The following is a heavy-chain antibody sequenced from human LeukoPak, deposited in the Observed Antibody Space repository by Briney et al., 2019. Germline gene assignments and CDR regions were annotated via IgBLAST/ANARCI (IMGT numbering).Heavy chain of an antibody. J-gene: IGHJ4*02. D-gene: IGHD4-23*01. V-gene: IGHV4-59*11. CDR2: IYYSGST. Sequence: SETLSLTCTVSGCSISSHYLSWIRQPPGKGLEWIGYIYYSGSTNYNPSLKSRVTISVDTSKNQFSLKLSSVTAADTAVYYCARASYGGNSLVFVHFDYWGQGTLVTVSS. CDR1: GCSISSHY. CDR3: ARASYGGNSLVFVHFDY.